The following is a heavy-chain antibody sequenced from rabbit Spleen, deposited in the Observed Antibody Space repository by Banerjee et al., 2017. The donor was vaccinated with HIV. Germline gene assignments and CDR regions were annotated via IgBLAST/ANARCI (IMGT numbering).Heavy chain of an antibody. CDR2: IDAGSSGFT. V-gene: IGHV1S45*01. CDR1: GVSFGGDSY. J-gene: IGHJ6*01. D-gene: IGHD1-1*01. Sequence: QEQLEESGGDLVKPGASLTLTCIASGVSFGGDSYMCWVRQAPGKGLEWIACIDAGSSGFTYFASWAKGRFTISKPSSTTVTLQMTSLTAADTATYFCARDTSSSFSSYGMDLWGQGTLVTVS. CDR3: ARDTSSSFSSYGMDL.